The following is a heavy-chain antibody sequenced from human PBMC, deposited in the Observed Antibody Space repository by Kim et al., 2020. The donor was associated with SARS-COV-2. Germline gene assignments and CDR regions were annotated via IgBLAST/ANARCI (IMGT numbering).Heavy chain of an antibody. CDR2: INYRGTT. J-gene: IGHJ5*02. V-gene: IGHV4-39*01. D-gene: IGHD2-21*01. CDR3: AGLSVVASPDDP. CDR1: GGSISTRTYS. Sequence: SETLSLTCSVSGGSISTRTYSWGWIRQPPGKGLEWIGNINYRGTTYYNLSLKSRVAMSVDTSKNQFSLKLNSVTAADTAIYYCAGLSVVASPDDPWGQGT.